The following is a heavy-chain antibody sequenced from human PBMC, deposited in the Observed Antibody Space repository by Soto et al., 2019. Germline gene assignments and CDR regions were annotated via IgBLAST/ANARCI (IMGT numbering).Heavy chain of an antibody. V-gene: IGHV4-39*01. Sequence: PSETLSLTCSVSSASLSSSTYYWSWIRQPPGRGPEWIGSIYYSGNTYYNPSLKSRVTISIDTSKNQFSLKLSSVTAADTAVYYCARKGGGYRYGTNYYYYGMDVWGQGTTVTVSS. D-gene: IGHD5-18*01. CDR1: SASLSSSTYY. CDR2: IYYSGNT. J-gene: IGHJ6*02. CDR3: ARKGGGYRYGTNYYYYGMDV.